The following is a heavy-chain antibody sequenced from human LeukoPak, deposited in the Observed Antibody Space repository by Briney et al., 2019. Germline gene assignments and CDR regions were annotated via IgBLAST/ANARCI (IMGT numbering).Heavy chain of an antibody. J-gene: IGHJ4*02. D-gene: IGHD3-10*01. V-gene: IGHV3-30*18. CDR2: ISYDGSNK. Sequence: GGSLRLSCAASGFTFSSYGMHWVRQAPGKGPEWVAVISYDGSNKYYADSVKGRFTISRDNSKNTLYLQMNSLRAEDTAVYYCAKDPYYYGSGSYLDYWGQGTLVTVSS. CDR3: AKDPYYYGSGSYLDY. CDR1: GFTFSSYG.